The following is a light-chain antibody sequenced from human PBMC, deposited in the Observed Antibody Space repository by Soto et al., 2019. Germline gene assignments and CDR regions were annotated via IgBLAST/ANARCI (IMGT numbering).Light chain of an antibody. CDR1: QAVSNNF. V-gene: IGKV3-20*01. CDR3: QKYGYKVS. CDR2: GAS. Sequence: EIVLTQSPGTLSLSPGESAALSCRASQAVSNNFLAWYQQKPGQAPRLLISGASKRATGIPDRLSGSGSGTDFTLIISRLEPEDFAVYYCQKYGYKVSFGHGTKVDIK. J-gene: IGKJ3*01.